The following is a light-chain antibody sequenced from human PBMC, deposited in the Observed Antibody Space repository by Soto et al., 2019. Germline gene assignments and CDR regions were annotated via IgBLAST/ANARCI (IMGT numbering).Light chain of an antibody. Sequence: DIQMTQSPSTLSASVGDRVTITCRASQSISSWLAWYQQKPGKAPKLLIYKASSLEIGVPSRFSGSGSGTEFTLTISSLQPDDFATYYCQQYNSYWTSGQGTKVEIK. CDR3: QQYNSYWT. V-gene: IGKV1-5*03. CDR2: KAS. J-gene: IGKJ1*01. CDR1: QSISSW.